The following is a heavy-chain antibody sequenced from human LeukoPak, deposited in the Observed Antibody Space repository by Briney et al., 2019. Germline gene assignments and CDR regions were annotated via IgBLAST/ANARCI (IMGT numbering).Heavy chain of an antibody. D-gene: IGHD6-19*01. Sequence: SETLSLTCTVSGDSLSSHYWSWIRQPPGKGLEWIGYIYGSGSTHYDPSLRSRVSISEDTSKNQFSLKLTSVTAADTAVYYCARNVGWYTHDTWGQGTLVTVSS. CDR3: ARNVGWYTHDT. CDR2: IYGSGST. V-gene: IGHV4-59*08. J-gene: IGHJ5*02. CDR1: GDSLSSHY.